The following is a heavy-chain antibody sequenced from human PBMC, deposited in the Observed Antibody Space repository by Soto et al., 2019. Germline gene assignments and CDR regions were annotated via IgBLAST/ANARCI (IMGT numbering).Heavy chain of an antibody. CDR3: ARYYDFWRGYYPHYYYGMDV. V-gene: IGHV4-61*08. D-gene: IGHD3-3*01. CDR2: IYFSGST. J-gene: IGHJ6*02. CDR1: GDSVSSGDYY. Sequence: SETLSLTCTVSGDSVSSGDYYLTWIRQPPGKGLEWVGHIYFSGSTNYNPSLKSRVTISLDTSKNQFSLKLTSVTAADTPVYYCARYYDFWRGYYPHYYYGMDVWGQGTTVTVSS.